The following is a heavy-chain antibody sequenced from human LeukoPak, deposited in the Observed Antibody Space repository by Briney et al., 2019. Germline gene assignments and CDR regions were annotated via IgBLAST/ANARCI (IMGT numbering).Heavy chain of an antibody. J-gene: IGHJ6*02. CDR3: ATEGGYYYGMDV. Sequence: ASVKVSFKVSGYTLTELSMHWVRQAPGKGLEWMGGFDPEDGETIYAQKFQGRVTMTEDTSTDTAYMELSSLRSEDTAVYYCATEGGYYYGMDVWGQGTTVTVSS. CDR2: FDPEDGET. CDR1: GYTLTELS. V-gene: IGHV1-24*01.